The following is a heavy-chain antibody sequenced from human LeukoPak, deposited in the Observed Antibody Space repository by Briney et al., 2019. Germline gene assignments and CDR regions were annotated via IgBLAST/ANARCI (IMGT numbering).Heavy chain of an antibody. Sequence: ASVKVSCKASGYTFTSYGISWVRQAPGQGLEWMGWISAHNGNTNYAQKLQGRVTMTTDTSTSTAYMELRSLRSDDTAVYYCARAKIVVVPAAFDYWGQGTLVTVSS. J-gene: IGHJ4*02. CDR1: GYTFTSYG. V-gene: IGHV1-18*01. D-gene: IGHD2-2*01. CDR2: ISAHNGNT. CDR3: ARAKIVVVPAAFDY.